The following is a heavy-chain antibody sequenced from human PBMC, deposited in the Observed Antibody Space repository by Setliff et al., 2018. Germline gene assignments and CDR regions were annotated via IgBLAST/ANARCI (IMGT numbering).Heavy chain of an antibody. D-gene: IGHD2-2*01. CDR2: ISV. Sequence: ASVKVSCKAFGYTFAKYGTSWVRQAPGQGLEWMGWISVYAREFQGRVTMTIDTPTSTAYMELRSLRSDDTAVYYCARGPPDFVVVPAAAKFDYWGPGTLVTVSS. V-gene: IGHV1-18*01. CDR3: ARGPPDFVVVPAAAKFDY. J-gene: IGHJ4*02. CDR1: GYTFAKYG.